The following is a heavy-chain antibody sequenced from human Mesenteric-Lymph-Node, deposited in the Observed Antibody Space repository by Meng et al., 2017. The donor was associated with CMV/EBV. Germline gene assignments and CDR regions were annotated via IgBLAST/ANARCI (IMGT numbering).Heavy chain of an antibody. CDR1: GFKFGDYA. Sequence: GESLKISCATSGFKFGDYAMSWVRQAPGKGLEWVSIIYSGGSTYYADSVKGRFTISRDKSKNTLYLQMNSLRAEDTAVYYCARDQESLAGTTAGMDVWGQGTTVTVSS. V-gene: IGHV3-53*05. J-gene: IGHJ6*02. CDR3: ARDQESLAGTTAGMDV. CDR2: IYSGGST. D-gene: IGHD1-7*01.